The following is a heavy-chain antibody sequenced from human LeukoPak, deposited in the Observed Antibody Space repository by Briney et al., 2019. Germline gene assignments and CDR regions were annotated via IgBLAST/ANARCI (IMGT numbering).Heavy chain of an antibody. V-gene: IGHV4-38-2*02. J-gene: IGHJ4*02. Sequence: PSETLSLTCTVSDYSISTGYYWVWIRQSPGKGLEWIAGTSHSGYTYYSPSLKSRVTISADTSKNQFSLNLSSMTAADTAVYYCARVDGYNQAAYWGQGTLVAVSS. CDR3: ARVDGYNQAAY. D-gene: IGHD5-24*01. CDR1: DYSISTGYY. CDR2: TSHSGYT.